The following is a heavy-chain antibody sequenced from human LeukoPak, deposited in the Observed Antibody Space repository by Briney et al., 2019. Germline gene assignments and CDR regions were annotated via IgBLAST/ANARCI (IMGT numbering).Heavy chain of an antibody. CDR3: ARSIGKGPHAFDI. CDR2: IIPILGIA. V-gene: IGHV1-69*04. D-gene: IGHD3-22*01. J-gene: IGHJ3*02. CDR1: GGTFSSYA. Sequence: SVKFSCKASGGTFSSYAISWVRQAPGQGLEWMGRIIPILGIANYAQKFQGRVTITADKSTSTAYMELSSLRSEDTAVYYCARSIGKGPHAFDIWGQGTMVTVSS.